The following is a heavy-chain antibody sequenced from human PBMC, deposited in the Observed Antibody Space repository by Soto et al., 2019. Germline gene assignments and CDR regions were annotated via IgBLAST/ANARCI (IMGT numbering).Heavy chain of an antibody. V-gene: IGHV3-23*01. CDR3: AKWNGYGDY. Sequence: EVQLLESGGGLVQPGGSLRLSCAVSGFSFSTYGVTWVRQAPGKGLEWVSGVSGGIGVTHYADSVKGRFTITGDNSKNTVYLNMNSVRVEDTAVYYCAKWNGYGDYWGQGTVVTVSS. CDR1: GFSFSTYG. J-gene: IGHJ4*02. CDR2: VSGGIGVT. D-gene: IGHD1-1*01.